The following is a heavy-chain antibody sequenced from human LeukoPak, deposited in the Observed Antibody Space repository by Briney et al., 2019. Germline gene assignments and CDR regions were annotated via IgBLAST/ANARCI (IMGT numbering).Heavy chain of an antibody. CDR3: ARDLVDYGDYAERGGNWFDP. Sequence: PGGSLRLSCAASGFTFSTYAMSWVRQAPGKGLEWLSFISGRGGTTYNADSVKGRFTISRDNSKNTLYLQMNSLRADDTAIYYCARDLVDYGDYAERGGNWFDPWGQGTLVTVSS. CDR1: GFTFSTYA. D-gene: IGHD4-17*01. J-gene: IGHJ5*02. CDR2: ISGRGGTT. V-gene: IGHV3-23*01.